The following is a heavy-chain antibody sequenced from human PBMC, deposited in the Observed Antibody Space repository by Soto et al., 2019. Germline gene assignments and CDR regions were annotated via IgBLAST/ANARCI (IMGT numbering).Heavy chain of an antibody. V-gene: IGHV3-33*01. J-gene: IGHJ6*02. CDR3: ARTACSGGSCYPYYYYYYGMDV. D-gene: IGHD2-15*01. CDR1: GFTFSNYG. Sequence: QVQLVESGGGVVQPGRSLRLSCAASGFTFSNYGMHWVRQAPGKGLEWVAVIWYDGSNKYYADSVKGRFTISRDNSKNXLYLQMNSLRAEDTAVYYCARTACSGGSCYPYYYYYYGMDVWGQGTTVTVSS. CDR2: IWYDGSNK.